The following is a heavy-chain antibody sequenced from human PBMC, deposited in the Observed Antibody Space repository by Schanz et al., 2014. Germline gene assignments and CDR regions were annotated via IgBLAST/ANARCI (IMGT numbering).Heavy chain of an antibody. V-gene: IGHV3-21*02. J-gene: IGHJ4*02. D-gene: IGHD3-3*01. CDR1: GFDFNSYS. Sequence: EVRLVESGGGLVQPGGSLRLSCEASGFDFNSYSMNWVRQAPGKGLEWVSSISSSSSYIYYADSVKGRFTISRDNAKNSLYLQMNSLRAEDTAVYYCARDRRFFGRDDLYYFDSWGQGTLVTVSS. CDR2: ISSSSSYI. CDR3: ARDRRFFGRDDLYYFDS.